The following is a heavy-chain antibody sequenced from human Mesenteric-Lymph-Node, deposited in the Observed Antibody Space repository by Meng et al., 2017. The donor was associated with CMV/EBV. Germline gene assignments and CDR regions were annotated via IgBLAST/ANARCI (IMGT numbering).Heavy chain of an antibody. CDR3: ARDDYYGSERGMDV. D-gene: IGHD3-10*01. CDR2: INSDGSST. CDR1: GFTFSSYW. V-gene: IGHV3-74*01. J-gene: IGHJ6*02. Sequence: GESLKISCAASGFTFSSYWMHWVRQAPGKGLVWVSRINSDGSSTSYADSVKGRFTISRDNAKNTLYLQMNSLRAEDTAVYYCARDDYYGSERGMDVWGQGTTVTVSS.